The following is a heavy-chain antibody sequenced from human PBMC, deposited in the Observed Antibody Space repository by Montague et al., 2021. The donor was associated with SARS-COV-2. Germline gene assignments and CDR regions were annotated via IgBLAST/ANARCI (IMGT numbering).Heavy chain of an antibody. J-gene: IGHJ3*02. CDR2: TYYRSKWDS. CDR1: GDSVSSKNVA. CDR3: ASSGITLTGLDAFDI. V-gene: IGHV6-1*01. D-gene: IGHD3-9*01. Sequence: CAISGDSVSSKNVAWNWIRQSPSRGLEWLGRTYYRSKWDSDYAESVKRRLVITPDTSKNQVSLQLNSVIPEDTAVYFCASSGITLTGLDAFDIWGQGTMVTVSS.